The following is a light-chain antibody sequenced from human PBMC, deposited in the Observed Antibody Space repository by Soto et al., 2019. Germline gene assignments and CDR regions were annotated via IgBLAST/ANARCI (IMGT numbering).Light chain of an antibody. CDR3: QQYGSSLIT. J-gene: IGKJ5*01. CDR2: GAS. CDR1: QSVSSSY. Sequence: EIVLTQSPGTPSLSPGERGTLSCRASQSVSSSYLAWYQQKPGQAPRLLIYGASSRATGIPDRFSGSGSGTDFTLTISRLEPEDFAVYYCQQYGSSLITFGQGTRLEIK. V-gene: IGKV3-20*01.